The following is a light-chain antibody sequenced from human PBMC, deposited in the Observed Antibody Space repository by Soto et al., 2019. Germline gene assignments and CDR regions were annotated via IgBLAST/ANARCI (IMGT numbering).Light chain of an antibody. J-gene: IGKJ5*01. CDR3: LQHDSFPPT. V-gene: IGKV1-17*03. CDR1: QDIGNH. Sequence: GGRVTISCRASQDIGNHLAWFQQKPGKVPQRLIYAASSLQTGVPSRFSGSGSGTDFTLTINSLQPEDFATYSCLQHDSFPPTLGQGTRLE. CDR2: AAS.